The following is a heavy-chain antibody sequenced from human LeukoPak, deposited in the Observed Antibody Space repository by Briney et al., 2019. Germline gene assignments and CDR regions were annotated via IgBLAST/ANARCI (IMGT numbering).Heavy chain of an antibody. Sequence: GGSLRLSCAASGFTFSTYAVNWVRQAPGKGLEWVSTISGSGDSTYYADSVKGRFTISRDNSKDTLYLQMSSVRVDDTAVYYCARDLTPWGYSGTYFAEYFRHWGQGTLVTVSS. CDR1: GFTFSTYA. D-gene: IGHD1-26*01. CDR3: ARDLTPWGYSGTYFAEYFRH. CDR2: ISGSGDST. V-gene: IGHV3-23*01. J-gene: IGHJ1*01.